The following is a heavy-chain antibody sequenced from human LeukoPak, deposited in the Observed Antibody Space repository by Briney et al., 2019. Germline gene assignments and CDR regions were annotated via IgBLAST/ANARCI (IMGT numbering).Heavy chain of an antibody. CDR2: IYNTGSA. J-gene: IGHJ6*02. D-gene: IGHD2-2*01. CDR3: ASTHCASPSCYSYYYSGLDV. V-gene: IGHV4-31*11. CDR1: GGSISGGTHY. Sequence: PSQTLSLTCAVSGGSISGGTHYWNWLRQHPGQGLEWIGHIYNTGSAYYNPSLMSRVSISIDTSENQFSLKLSSVTAADTAVYYCASTHCASPSCYSYYYSGLDVWGQGTTVIVSS.